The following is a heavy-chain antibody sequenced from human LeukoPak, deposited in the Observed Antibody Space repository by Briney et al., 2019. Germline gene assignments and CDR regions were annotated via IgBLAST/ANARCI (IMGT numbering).Heavy chain of an antibody. V-gene: IGHV3-53*01. J-gene: IGHJ4*02. Sequence: GGSLRLSCAASGFTVSSNYMSWVRQAPGKGLEWVSVIYSGGTTYYADSVKGRFTISRDISKSTLYLQMNSLRAEDTAVYYCAKGGKYNWHSIDYWGQGTLVTVSS. CDR2: IYSGGTT. D-gene: IGHD1-7*01. CDR1: GFTVSSNY. CDR3: AKGGKYNWHSIDY.